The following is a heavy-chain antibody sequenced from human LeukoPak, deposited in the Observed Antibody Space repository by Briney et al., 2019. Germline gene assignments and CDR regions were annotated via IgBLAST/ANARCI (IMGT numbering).Heavy chain of an antibody. CDR2: IYYSGST. V-gene: IGHV4-59*01. D-gene: IGHD3-22*01. CDR1: GGSISSYY. CDR3: ASVYYYDSSGTYFDAFDI. J-gene: IGHJ3*02. Sequence: SETLSLTCTVSGGSISSYYWSWIRQPPGKGLEWIGYIYYSGSTNYNPSLKSRVTISVDTSKNQFSLKLSSVTAADTAVYYCASVYYYDSSGTYFDAFDIWGQGTMVTVSS.